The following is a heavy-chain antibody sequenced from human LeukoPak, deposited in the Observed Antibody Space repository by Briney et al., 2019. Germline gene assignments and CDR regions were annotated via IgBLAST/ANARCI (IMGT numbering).Heavy chain of an antibody. V-gene: IGHV4-59*05. CDR1: GFTFSTYE. Sequence: GSLRLSCAASGFTFSTYEINWIRQPPGKGLQWIGSISYSGSTHYNPSLKSRVTISVDTSKNQFSLKLNSMTAADTAVYYCAIQTTGPLYYFDYWGQGTLVTVSS. J-gene: IGHJ4*02. CDR3: AIQTTGPLYYFDY. CDR2: ISYSGST. D-gene: IGHD3-9*01.